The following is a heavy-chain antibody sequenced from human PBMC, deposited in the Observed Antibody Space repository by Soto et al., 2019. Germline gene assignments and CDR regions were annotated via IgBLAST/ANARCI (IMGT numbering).Heavy chain of an antibody. Sequence: QVQLVQSGAEVKKPGASVKISCEASGYSFVNYYMHWVRQAPGQGFEWMGRISPKSGGTNYAQKFQGRVSLTWDTSLNTAYMELSSLMSEDTAVYYCARPPGYISDWYYFDLWGQGTQVTVSS. CDR3: ARPPGYISDWYYFDL. CDR1: GYSFVNYY. J-gene: IGHJ4*02. D-gene: IGHD3-9*01. V-gene: IGHV1-2*02. CDR2: ISPKSGGT.